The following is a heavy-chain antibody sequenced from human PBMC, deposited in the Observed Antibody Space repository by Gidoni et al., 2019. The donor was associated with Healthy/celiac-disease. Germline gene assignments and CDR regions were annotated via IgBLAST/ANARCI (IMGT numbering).Heavy chain of an antibody. Sequence: EVQLVQSGAEVKKPGESLKISCKGSGYSFTSYWIGWVRQMPGKGLEWMGIIYPGDSDTRYSPSFQGQVTISADKSISTAYLQWSSLKASDTAMYYCARLISAVYYDSSGAYFDYWGQGTLVTVSS. J-gene: IGHJ4*02. CDR3: ARLISAVYYDSSGAYFDY. CDR2: IYPGDSDT. D-gene: IGHD3-22*01. V-gene: IGHV5-51*01. CDR1: GYSFTSYW.